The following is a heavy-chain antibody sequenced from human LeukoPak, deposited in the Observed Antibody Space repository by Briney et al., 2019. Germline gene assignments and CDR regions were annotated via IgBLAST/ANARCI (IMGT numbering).Heavy chain of an antibody. CDR3: AKARKAIVVVVAATPFDY. D-gene: IGHD2-15*01. J-gene: IGHJ4*02. CDR2: ISGSGGST. CDR1: GFTFSSYA. V-gene: IGHV3-23*01. Sequence: GESLRLSCAASGFTFSSYAMSWVRQAPGKGLEWVSAISGSGGSTYYADSVKGRFTISRDNSKNALYLQMNGLRAEDTAVYYCAKARKAIVVVVAATPFDYWGQGTPVTVSS.